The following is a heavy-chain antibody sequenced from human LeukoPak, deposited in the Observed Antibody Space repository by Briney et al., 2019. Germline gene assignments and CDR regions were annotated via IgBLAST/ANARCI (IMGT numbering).Heavy chain of an antibody. J-gene: IGHJ3*02. Sequence: ASVKVSCKASGGTFSSYAISWVRQAPGQGLEWMGRIIPIFGIANYAQKFQGRVTITADKSTSTAYMELSSLRSEDTAVYYCASQGVDYYDSSRNAFDIWGQGTMVTVSS. D-gene: IGHD3-22*01. CDR1: GGTFSSYA. CDR3: ASQGVDYYDSSRNAFDI. CDR2: IIPIFGIA. V-gene: IGHV1-69*04.